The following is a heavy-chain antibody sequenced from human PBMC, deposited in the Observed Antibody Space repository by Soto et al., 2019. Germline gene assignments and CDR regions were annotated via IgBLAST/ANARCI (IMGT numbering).Heavy chain of an antibody. V-gene: IGHV4-34*01. J-gene: IGHJ5*02. CDR3: ARGISFWSGYYLNWFDP. D-gene: IGHD3-3*01. CDR1: GGSFSGYY. Sequence: SETLSLTCAVYGGSFSGYYWSWIRQPPGKGLEWIGEFNHSGSTNYNPYLKSRVTISVDPSKNQFSLKLSSVTAADTAVYYCARGISFWSGYYLNWFDPWGQGTLVTVSS. CDR2: FNHSGST.